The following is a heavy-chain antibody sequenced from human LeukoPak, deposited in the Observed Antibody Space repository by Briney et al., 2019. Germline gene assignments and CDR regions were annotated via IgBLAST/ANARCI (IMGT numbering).Heavy chain of an antibody. D-gene: IGHD2-2*01. CDR3: ARATSPRPYVFDY. CDR1: GFTFSSYA. CDR2: ISYDGSNK. V-gene: IGHV3-30-3*01. J-gene: IGHJ4*02. Sequence: GGSLRLSCAASGFTFSSYAMHWVRQAPGKGLEWVAVISYDGSNKYYADSVKGRFTISRDNSKNTLYLQMNSLRAEDTAVYYCARATSPRPYVFDYWGQGTLVTVSS.